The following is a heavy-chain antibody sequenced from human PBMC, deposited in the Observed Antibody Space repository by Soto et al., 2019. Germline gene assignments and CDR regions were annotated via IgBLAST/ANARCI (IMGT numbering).Heavy chain of an antibody. D-gene: IGHD6-13*01. CDR1: GFTFSSYA. CDR2: ISGSGGST. Sequence: HPGGSLRLSCAASGFTFSSYAMSWVRQAPGKGLEWVSAISGSGGSTYYADSVKGRFTISRDNSKNTLYLQMNSLRAEDTAVYYFAKEQVKEGSSSALDYLGQGTLVTVSS. CDR3: AKEQVKEGSSSALDY. J-gene: IGHJ4*02. V-gene: IGHV3-23*01.